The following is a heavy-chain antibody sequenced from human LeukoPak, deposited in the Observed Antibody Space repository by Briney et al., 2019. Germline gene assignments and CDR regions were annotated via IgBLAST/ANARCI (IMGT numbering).Heavy chain of an antibody. V-gene: IGHV1-18*01. CDR3: ARDSHYSNYDLKCVY. CDR2: ISASNGDT. D-gene: IGHD4-11*01. CDR1: GYTFTNYG. J-gene: IGHJ4*02. Sequence: ASVKISCKASGYTFTNYGITWVRQAPGQGLEWMGWISASNGDTHYSEKFQDRITVTTDTSTSTAYMELRSLVSDDTAVYYCARDSHYSNYDLKCVYWGQGTLVTVSS.